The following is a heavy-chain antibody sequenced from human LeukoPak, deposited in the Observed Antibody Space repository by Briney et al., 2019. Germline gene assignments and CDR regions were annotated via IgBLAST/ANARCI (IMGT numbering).Heavy chain of an antibody. CDR1: GFTFNSYA. D-gene: IGHD2-8*01. J-gene: IGHJ4*02. CDR3: AKALGYCTNGVCRVFDY. CDR2: ISGSGGST. V-gene: IGHV3-23*01. Sequence: GSLRLSCAASGFTFNSYAMSWVRQAPGKGLEWVSAISGSGGSTYYADSVKGRFTISRDNSKNTLYLQMNSLRAEDTAVYYCAKALGYCTNGVCRVFDYWGQGTLVSVSS.